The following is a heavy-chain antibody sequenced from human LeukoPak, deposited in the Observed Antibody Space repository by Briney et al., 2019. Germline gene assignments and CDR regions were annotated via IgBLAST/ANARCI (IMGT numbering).Heavy chain of an antibody. V-gene: IGHV1-69*04. CDR2: IIPILGIA. J-gene: IGHJ4*02. CDR1: GGTFSSYT. D-gene: IGHD6-19*01. CDR3: ARDVAVAGSFDY. Sequence: SVKVSCKASGGTFSSYTISWVRQAPGQGLEWMGRIIPILGIANYAQKFQGRVTITADKSTSTAYMELSSPRSEDTAVYYCARDVAVAGSFDYWGQGTLVTVSS.